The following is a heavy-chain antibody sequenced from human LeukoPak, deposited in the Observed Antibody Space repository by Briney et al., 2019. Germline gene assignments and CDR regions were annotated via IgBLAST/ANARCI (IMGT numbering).Heavy chain of an antibody. CDR2: IYYSGST. V-gene: IGHV4-61*08. Sequence: SQTLSLTCAVSGGSISSGGYSWSWIRQPPGKGLEWIGYIYYSGSTNYNPSLKSRVTISVDTSKNQFSLKLSSVTAADTAVYYCARGRKYYDSDGPNWFDPWGQGTLVTVSS. J-gene: IGHJ5*02. CDR3: ARGRKYYDSDGPNWFDP. D-gene: IGHD3-22*01. CDR1: GGSISSGGYS.